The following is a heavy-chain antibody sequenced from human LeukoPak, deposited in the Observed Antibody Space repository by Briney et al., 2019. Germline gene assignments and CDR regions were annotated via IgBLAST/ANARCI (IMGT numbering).Heavy chain of an antibody. CDR1: GFTFRHYA. V-gene: IGHV3-30*04. Sequence: PGGSLRLSCAASGFTFRHYAVHWVRQAPGRGLEWVAVLSFGGAHKYYAESVKGRFTISKDNSNNTLFLQMDSLRLEDTALYYCVRARAGGLDYWGQGTLVTVSS. J-gene: IGHJ4*02. CDR3: VRARAGGLDY. D-gene: IGHD3-16*01. CDR2: LSFGGAHK.